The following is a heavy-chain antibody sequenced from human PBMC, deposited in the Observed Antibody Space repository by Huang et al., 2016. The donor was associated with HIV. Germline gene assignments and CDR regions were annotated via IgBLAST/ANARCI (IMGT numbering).Heavy chain of an antibody. V-gene: IGHV1-3*01. CDR3: AREFVIFGAPLWPAY. Sequence: QVQLVQSGAEVKKPGASVKVSCKASGYSFTTYALHWVRQAPGHRLEGMGRSNHGNGNTNYAQKFQGRVTITRDTSASTVYMEVSSLTFEDTAVYYCAREFVIFGAPLWPAYWGQGTLISVSS. D-gene: IGHD2-21*01. CDR1: GYSFTTYA. J-gene: IGHJ4*02. CDR2: SNHGNGNT.